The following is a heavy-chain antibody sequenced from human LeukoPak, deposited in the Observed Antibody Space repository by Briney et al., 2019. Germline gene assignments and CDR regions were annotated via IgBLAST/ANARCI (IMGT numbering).Heavy chain of an antibody. CDR3: ARQRSSGWNDFDY. D-gene: IGHD6-19*01. Sequence: GESLKISCKGSGYSFTSYWIGWGRQMPGKGLEWMGIIYPGDSDTRYSPDFQGQVTISADKSISTAYLQWSSLKASDTAMYYCARQRSSGWNDFDYWGQGTLVTVSS. V-gene: IGHV5-51*01. CDR1: GYSFTSYW. CDR2: IYPGDSDT. J-gene: IGHJ4*02.